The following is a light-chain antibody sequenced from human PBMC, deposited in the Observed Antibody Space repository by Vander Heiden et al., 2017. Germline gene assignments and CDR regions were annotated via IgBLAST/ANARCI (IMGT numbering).Light chain of an antibody. CDR1: TLPKPL. J-gene: IGLJ2*01. CDR3: QSSDSSRSPV. V-gene: IGLV3-25*03. Sequence: SYELPQPPSVSVSPGQTASITCAGATLPKPLGYRYRLKPAQAPVLVIYKDYERPSGIPERFSGSSSGTTVTLTISGVQAEDEAQNSCQSSDSSRSPVFGGGTKLTVL. CDR2: KDY.